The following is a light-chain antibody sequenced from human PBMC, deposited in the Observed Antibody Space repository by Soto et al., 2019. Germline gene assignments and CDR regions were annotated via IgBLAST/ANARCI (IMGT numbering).Light chain of an antibody. Sequence: SLRRPSPSVSGAPGQRGAISCTVRSSNIGAGFDVHWYHQIAGTAPKLLIYGNSNRPSGVPDRFSGSKSGTSASLAINGLQAEDEAHYYCQSYDNSLSGSWVFGGGTKVTVL. CDR1: SSNIGAGFD. CDR3: QSYDNSLSGSWV. V-gene: IGLV1-40*01. CDR2: GNS. J-gene: IGLJ3*02.